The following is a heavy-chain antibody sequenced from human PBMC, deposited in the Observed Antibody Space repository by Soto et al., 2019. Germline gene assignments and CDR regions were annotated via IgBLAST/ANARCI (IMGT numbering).Heavy chain of an antibody. Sequence: SLRLSCAASGFTFSDYYMSWIRQAPGKGLEWVSYISSSGSTIYYADSVKGRFTISRDNAKNSLYLQMNSLRAEDTAVYYCARDAALRFLESLSHYYYGMDVWGQGTTVTVSS. D-gene: IGHD3-3*01. CDR3: ARDAALRFLESLSHYYYGMDV. J-gene: IGHJ6*02. CDR1: GFTFSDYY. CDR2: ISSSGSTI. V-gene: IGHV3-11*01.